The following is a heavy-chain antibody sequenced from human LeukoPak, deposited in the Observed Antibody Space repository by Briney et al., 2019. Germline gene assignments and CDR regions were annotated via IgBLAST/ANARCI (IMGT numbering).Heavy chain of an antibody. V-gene: IGHV1-2*02. D-gene: IGHD6-13*01. CDR1: GYTFTDYY. CDR3: ARAAWSATGKFDS. J-gene: IGHJ5*01. Sequence: ASVKVSCKASGYTFTDYYLHWLRQDPGQGLEWVGWINPNSAGTEYAQEFQGRVTMTRDTSNSTAYMELSRLRPDDTAVYYCARAAWSATGKFDSWGQGTRVTVSS. CDR2: INPNSAGT.